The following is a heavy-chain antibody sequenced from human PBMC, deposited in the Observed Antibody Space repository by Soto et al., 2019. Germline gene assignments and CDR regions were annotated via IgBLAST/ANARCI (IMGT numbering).Heavy chain of an antibody. D-gene: IGHD1-7*01. CDR2: ISYDGSNK. V-gene: IGHV3-30-3*01. CDR3: ARDLVRTGDFGWNYVSYYYYGMDV. J-gene: IGHJ6*02. Sequence: GGSLRLSCAASGFTFSSYAMHWVRQAPGKGLEWVSVISYDGSNKFYADSVKGRFTISGENAKNTLYLQMNSLRAEDTAVYYCARDLVRTGDFGWNYVSYYYYGMDVWGQGTTVTVSS. CDR1: GFTFSSYA.